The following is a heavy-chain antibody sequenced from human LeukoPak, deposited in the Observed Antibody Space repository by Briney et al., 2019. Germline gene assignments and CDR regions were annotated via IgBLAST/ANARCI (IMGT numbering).Heavy chain of an antibody. CDR3: ARDQFGSSGYYPPFDY. CDR1: GFTFSSYS. Sequence: SGGSLRLSCAASGFTFSSYSMNWVRQAPGKGLEWVSSISSSSSYIYYADSVKGRFTISRDNAKNSLYLQMNSLRAEDTAVYYCARDQFGSSGYYPPFDYWGQGTLVTVSS. CDR2: ISSSSSYI. V-gene: IGHV3-21*01. D-gene: IGHD3-22*01. J-gene: IGHJ4*02.